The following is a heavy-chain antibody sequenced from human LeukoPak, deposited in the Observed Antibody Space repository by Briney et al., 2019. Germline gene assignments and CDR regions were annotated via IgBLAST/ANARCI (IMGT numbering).Heavy chain of an antibody. CDR1: GFTFSSYS. V-gene: IGHV3-48*01. CDR3: ARDLPVVTLGGMDV. J-gene: IGHJ6*02. D-gene: IGHD2-21*02. Sequence: GGSLRLSCAASGFTFSSYSMNWVRQAPGKGLEWVSYISGSSSTIYYADSVKGRFTISRDNAKNSLYLQMNSLRAEDTAVYYCARDLPVVTLGGMDVWGQGTTVTVSS. CDR2: ISGSSSTI.